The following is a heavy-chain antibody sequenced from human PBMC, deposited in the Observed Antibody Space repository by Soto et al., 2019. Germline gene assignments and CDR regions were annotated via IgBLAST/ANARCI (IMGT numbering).Heavy chain of an antibody. CDR3: ATWALRQWKNFDY. J-gene: IGHJ4*02. Sequence: GGSLRLSCEASGFTFSSYAMSWVRQAPGKGLEWVSAISGSGGSTYHADSVKGRFTISRDNSKNTLYLQMNSLRAEDTAVYYCATWALRQWKNFDYWGQGTLVTVSS. CDR1: GFTFSSYA. D-gene: IGHD6-19*01. V-gene: IGHV3-23*01. CDR2: ISGSGGST.